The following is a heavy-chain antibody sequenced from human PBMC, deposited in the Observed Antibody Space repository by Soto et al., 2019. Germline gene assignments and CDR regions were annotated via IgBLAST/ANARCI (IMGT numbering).Heavy chain of an antibody. Sequence: PXETLFLTGAVYARSFSGYYWSWIRQPPGKGLEWIGEINHSGSTNYNPSLKSRVTISVDTSKNQFSLKLSSVTAADTAVYYCARGSPRIPGDYVWGSYRSGAFGCWSKGTLVT. CDR3: ARGSPRIPGDYVWGSYRSGAFGC. D-gene: IGHD3-16*02. V-gene: IGHV4-34*01. CDR2: INHSGST. CDR1: ARSFSGYY. J-gene: IGHJ4*02.